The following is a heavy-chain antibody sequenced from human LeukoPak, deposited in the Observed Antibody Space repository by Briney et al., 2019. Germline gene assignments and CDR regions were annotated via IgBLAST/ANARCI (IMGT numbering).Heavy chain of an antibody. D-gene: IGHD6-13*01. CDR2: IYPGDSDT. J-gene: IGHJ4*02. CDR3: ARLALDFIGYSSSLDFDY. Sequence: GESLKISCKGSGYSFTSHWIGWVRQMSGKGLEWMGIIYPGDSDTRYSPSFQGQVTISADKSISTAYLQWSSLKASDTAMYYCARLALDFIGYSSSLDFDYWGQGTLVTVSS. V-gene: IGHV5-51*01. CDR1: GYSFTSHW.